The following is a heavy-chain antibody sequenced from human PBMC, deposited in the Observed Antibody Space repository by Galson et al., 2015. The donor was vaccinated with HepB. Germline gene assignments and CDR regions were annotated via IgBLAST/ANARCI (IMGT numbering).Heavy chain of an antibody. CDR1: GYTFNKYG. CDR2: ISTKRGNT. Sequence: SVKVSCKASGYTFNKYGISWVRQAPGQGVEWMGWISTKRGNTKHAQRLQGRVTMTRDTAISTAYMELSSLRSDDTAVYYCARDGTGTKNYHMDVWGKGTTVRVYS. CDR3: ARDGTGTKNYHMDV. V-gene: IGHV1-18*01. J-gene: IGHJ6*03. D-gene: IGHD1-7*01.